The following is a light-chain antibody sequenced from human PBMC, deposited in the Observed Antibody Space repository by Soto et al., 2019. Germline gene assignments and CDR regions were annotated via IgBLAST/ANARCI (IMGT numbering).Light chain of an antibody. Sequence: EIVMTQSPATLSVSAGEIATLSCRASQSINSNLAWYQQKPGQAPRLLIYRASTMATGIPARFSGSGSGTDFTLTINRLEPDDFATYYCQHYNSYSEAFGQGTKVDIK. CDR3: QHYNSYSEA. CDR2: RAS. CDR1: QSINSN. J-gene: IGKJ1*01. V-gene: IGKV3-15*01.